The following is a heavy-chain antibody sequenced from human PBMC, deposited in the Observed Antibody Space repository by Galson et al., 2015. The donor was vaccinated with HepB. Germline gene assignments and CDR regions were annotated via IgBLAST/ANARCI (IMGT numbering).Heavy chain of an antibody. D-gene: IGHD2-2*01. Sequence: SLRLSCAASGFTFSNYAIHWVRQAPGKGLEWVADISYDGSNKNYADSVKGRFTISRDNSKNTLYLQMNSLRAEDTAVYYCARDRQYVPAENYYYYYMDVWGKGTTVTVSS. J-gene: IGHJ6*03. CDR2: ISYDGSNK. CDR1: GFTFSNYA. V-gene: IGHV3-30-3*01. CDR3: ARDRQYVPAENYYYYYMDV.